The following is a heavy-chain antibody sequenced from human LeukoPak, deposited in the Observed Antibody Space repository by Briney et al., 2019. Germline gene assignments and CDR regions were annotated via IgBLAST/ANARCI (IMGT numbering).Heavy chain of an antibody. D-gene: IGHD1-26*01. CDR1: GGSISSSSYY. J-gene: IGHJ4*02. Sequence: SETLSLTCTVSGGSISSSSYYWGWIRQPPGKGLEWIGYIYYTGSTNHNPSLKRRVTISVDTSKNQFSLKLSSVTAADTAVYYCARRFGSYRWGFDYWGQGTLVTVSS. V-gene: IGHV4-61*05. CDR3: ARRFGSYRWGFDY. CDR2: IYYTGST.